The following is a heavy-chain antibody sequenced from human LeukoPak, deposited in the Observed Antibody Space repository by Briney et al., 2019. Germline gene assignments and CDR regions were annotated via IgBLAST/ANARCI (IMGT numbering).Heavy chain of an antibody. CDR1: GYTFTSYG. CDR3: ARDPGIQLWLPYYYGMDV. CDR2: ISAYNGNT. V-gene: IGHV1-18*01. D-gene: IGHD5-18*01. Sequence: GASVKVSCKASGYTFTSYGISWVRQAPGQGLEWMGWISAYNGNTNYAQKLQGRVTMTTDTSTSTAYMELRSLRSDDTAVYYCARDPGIQLWLPYYYGMDVWGQGTTVTVSS. J-gene: IGHJ6*02.